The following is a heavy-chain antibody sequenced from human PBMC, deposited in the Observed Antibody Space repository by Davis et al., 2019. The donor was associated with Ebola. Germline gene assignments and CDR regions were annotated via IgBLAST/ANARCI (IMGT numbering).Heavy chain of an antibody. Sequence: GGSLRLSCAASGFTFSSYGMHWVRQAPGKGLELVAVISYDGSNKYYADSVKGRFTISRDNSKNTLYLQMNSLRAEDTAVYYCAKGGSRDYWGQGTLVTVSS. CDR3: AKGGSRDY. D-gene: IGHD3-16*01. CDR2: ISYDGSNK. J-gene: IGHJ4*02. CDR1: GFTFSSYG. V-gene: IGHV3-30*18.